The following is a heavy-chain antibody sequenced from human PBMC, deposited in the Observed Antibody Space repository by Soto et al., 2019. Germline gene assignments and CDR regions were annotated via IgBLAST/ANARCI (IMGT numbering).Heavy chain of an antibody. Sequence: TLSLTFTVSGGSISSSSYYWGWIRQPPGKGLEWIGSIYYSGSTYYNPSLKSRVTISVDTSKNQFSLKLSSVTAADTAVYYCARHGLSPYYFDYWGQGTLVTVSS. D-gene: IGHD5-12*01. CDR3: ARHGLSPYYFDY. CDR1: GGSISSSSYY. CDR2: IYYSGST. V-gene: IGHV4-39*01. J-gene: IGHJ4*02.